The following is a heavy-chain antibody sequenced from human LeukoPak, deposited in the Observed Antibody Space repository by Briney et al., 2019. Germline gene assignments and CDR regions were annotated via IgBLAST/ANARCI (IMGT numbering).Heavy chain of an antibody. J-gene: IGHJ3*02. CDR1: GGSFSGYY. Sequence: SETLSLTCAVYGGSFSGYYWSWIRQPPGKGLEWIGEINHSGSTNYNPSLKSRVTISVDTSKNQFSLKLSSVTAADTAVYYCASSVRVVTATPHAFDIWGQGTMVTVSS. CDR2: INHSGST. V-gene: IGHV4-34*01. CDR3: ASSVRVVTATPHAFDI. D-gene: IGHD2-21*02.